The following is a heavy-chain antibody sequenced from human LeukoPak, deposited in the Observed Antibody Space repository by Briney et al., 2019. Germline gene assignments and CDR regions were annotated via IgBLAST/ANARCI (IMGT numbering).Heavy chain of an antibody. Sequence: GGSLRLSCAASGFTFSSYWMSWVRQAPGKGLEWVANIKQDGSEKYYVDSVKGRFTISRDNAKNSLYLQMNSLRAEDTAVYYCARDWEPAAIKSDAFDIWGQGTMVTVSS. D-gene: IGHD2-2*02. V-gene: IGHV3-7*01. CDR1: GFTFSSYW. CDR2: IKQDGSEK. CDR3: ARDWEPAAIKSDAFDI. J-gene: IGHJ3*02.